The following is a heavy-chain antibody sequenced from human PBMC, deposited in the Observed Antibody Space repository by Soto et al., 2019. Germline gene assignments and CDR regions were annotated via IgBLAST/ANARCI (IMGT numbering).Heavy chain of an antibody. D-gene: IGHD2-2*01. Sequence: PSETLSLTCTVSGGSISSYYWSRIRQPPGKGLEWIGYIYYSGSTNYNPSLKSRVTISVDTSKNQFSLKMSSVTAADTAVYYCARGRVVVPAAVMFNCLDPWGQGAMVAVSS. V-gene: IGHV4-59*12. CDR2: IYYSGST. CDR3: ARGRVVVPAAVMFNCLDP. CDR1: GGSISSYY. J-gene: IGHJ5*02.